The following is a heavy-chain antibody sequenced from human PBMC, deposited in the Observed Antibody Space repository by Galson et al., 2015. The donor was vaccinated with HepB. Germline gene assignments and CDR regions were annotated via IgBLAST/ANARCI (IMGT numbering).Heavy chain of an antibody. Sequence: SVKVSCKASGCTFTSYGISWVRQAPGQGLEWMGWISAYNGNTNYAQKLQGRVTMTTDTSTSTAYMELRSLRSDDTAVYYCARVPRLAGPEHIVVVPAASRRAYYYYYMDVWGKGTTVTVSS. CDR2: ISAYNGNT. V-gene: IGHV1-18*01. D-gene: IGHD2-2*01. CDR1: GCTFTSYG. J-gene: IGHJ6*03. CDR3: ARVPRLAGPEHIVVVPAASRRAYYYYYMDV.